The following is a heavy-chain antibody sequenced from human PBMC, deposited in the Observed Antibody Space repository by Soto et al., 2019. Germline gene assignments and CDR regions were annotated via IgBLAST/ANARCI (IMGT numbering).Heavy chain of an antibody. CDR3: ATHQDDAIGILTGYYNY. Sequence: GESLKISCKGSGYSFTSYWIGWVRQMPGKGLEWMGIIYPGDSDTRYSPPFQGQITISADNSISTAYLQWSSLKASDTAMYYCATHQDDAIGILTGYYNYWGQGTLVTVSS. CDR2: IYPGDSDT. CDR1: GYSFTSYW. V-gene: IGHV5-51*01. J-gene: IGHJ4*02. D-gene: IGHD3-9*01.